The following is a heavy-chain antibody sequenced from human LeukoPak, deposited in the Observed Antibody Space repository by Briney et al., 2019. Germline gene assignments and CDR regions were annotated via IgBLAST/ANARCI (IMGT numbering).Heavy chain of an antibody. CDR2: ISSSSSYI. CDR3: ARAAFGGVIFIPGYNWFDP. Sequence: AGSLSLTCAASGFTFSSYSMNWVRQAPRKGREGVSCISSSSSYIYYDASVKGPFTISRANAKNSLYLQMNSLKAEDTAVCYCARAAFGGVIFIPGYNWFDPWGQGTLVTVSS. D-gene: IGHD3-16*02. CDR1: GFTFSSYS. V-gene: IGHV3-21*01. J-gene: IGHJ5*02.